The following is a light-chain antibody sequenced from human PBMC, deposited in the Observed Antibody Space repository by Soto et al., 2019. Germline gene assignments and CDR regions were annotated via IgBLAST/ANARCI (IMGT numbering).Light chain of an antibody. CDR3: QQYKAWPPYT. Sequence: EIVMTQSPATLSVSPGERATLSCRASQSVGKNLAWYQQRPGQAPTLLIYAASTRAAAVPPRFSGTGSGTEFTLSISSLQFEDSAVYYCQQYKAWPPYTFGQGTMLEI. V-gene: IGKV3-15*01. J-gene: IGKJ2*01. CDR1: QSVGKN. CDR2: AAS.